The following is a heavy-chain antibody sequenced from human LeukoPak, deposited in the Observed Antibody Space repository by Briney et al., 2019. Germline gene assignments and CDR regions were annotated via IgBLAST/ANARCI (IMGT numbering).Heavy chain of an antibody. CDR1: GGSINSYY. V-gene: IGHV4-59*01. CDR3: ANSSRPHWFDP. Sequence: PSETLSLTCTVSGGSINSYYWSWLRQPPGKGLEGIGYIYYTGSTNYNPSLKSRVTISIDTSKNQFSLNLSSVTAADTAVYYCANSSRPHWFDPWGQGTLVTVSS. J-gene: IGHJ5*02. CDR2: IYYTGST. D-gene: IGHD6-13*01.